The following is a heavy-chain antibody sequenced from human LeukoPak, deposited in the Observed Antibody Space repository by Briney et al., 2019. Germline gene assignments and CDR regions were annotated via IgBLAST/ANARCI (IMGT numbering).Heavy chain of an antibody. CDR2: IKQDGSEK. CDR3: ARDRGILTLDAFDI. Sequence: GGSLRLSCATSGFTFSSYWMAWVRQAPGKGLEGVANIKQDGSEKYYVDSVKGRFTISRDNAKNSLYLQMNSLRAEDTAVYYCARDRGILTLDAFDIWGQGTMVTVSS. J-gene: IGHJ3*02. CDR1: GFTFSSYW. D-gene: IGHD3-9*01. V-gene: IGHV3-7*03.